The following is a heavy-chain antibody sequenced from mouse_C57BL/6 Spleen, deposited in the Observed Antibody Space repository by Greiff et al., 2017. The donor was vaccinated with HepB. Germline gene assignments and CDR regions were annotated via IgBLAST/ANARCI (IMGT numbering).Heavy chain of an antibody. CDR2: IDPSDSYT. J-gene: IGHJ2*01. V-gene: IGHV1-50*01. D-gene: IGHD3-3*01. Sequence: QVQLQQPGAELVKPGASVKLSCKASGYTFTSYWMQWVKQRPGQGLEWIGEIDPSDSYTNYNQKFKGKATLTVDTSSSTSYMQLSSLTSEYSAVYYCARETGTVDYWGQGTTLTVSS. CDR3: ARETGTVDY. CDR1: GYTFTSYW.